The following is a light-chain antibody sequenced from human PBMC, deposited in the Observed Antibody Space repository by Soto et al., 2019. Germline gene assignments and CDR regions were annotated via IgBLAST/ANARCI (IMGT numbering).Light chain of an antibody. Sequence: EIEVTQSPATLSLSPGERATLSCRTSQSVGSYLAWYQKKPGQAPRLLIYDASNRATGIPARFSGGGSGRAFPLTMRRIEPEDLAVYYCQQRANWPPLTFGGGTKVEI. CDR3: QQRANWPPLT. V-gene: IGKV3-11*02. J-gene: IGKJ4*01. CDR1: QSVGSY. CDR2: DAS.